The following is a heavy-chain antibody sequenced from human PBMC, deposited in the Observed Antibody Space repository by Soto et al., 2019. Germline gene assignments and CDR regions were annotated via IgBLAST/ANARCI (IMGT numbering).Heavy chain of an antibody. CDR2: IYSSGGS. D-gene: IGHD1-1*01. CDR1: GASVSSGDYY. CDR3: VGTRTLDDD. V-gene: IGHV4-30-4*01. Sequence: PSANLSLTCTVSGASVSSGDYYWSCIRQPPGKGLEWIGYIYSSGGSYYNPSLKGRLTISIDTSKNQFSLKLNSVTVADTAIYYCVGTRTLDDDWGRGTWVTVFS. J-gene: IGHJ4*02.